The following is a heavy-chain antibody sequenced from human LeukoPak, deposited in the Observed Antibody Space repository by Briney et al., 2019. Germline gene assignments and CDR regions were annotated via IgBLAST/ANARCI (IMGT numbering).Heavy chain of an antibody. CDR1: RFTFSTYG. V-gene: IGHV3-30*02. D-gene: IGHD4-17*01. J-gene: IGHJ4*02. CDR2: IQYDGSNQ. CDR3: ARDIDNYGDYIPY. Sequence: GGSLRLSCAASRFTFSTYGMHWVRQAPGKGLEWVAYIQYDGSNQQYADSVKGRFSISRDSSKNILYLQMNSLRAEDTAVYYCARDIDNYGDYIPYWGQGTLVTVSS.